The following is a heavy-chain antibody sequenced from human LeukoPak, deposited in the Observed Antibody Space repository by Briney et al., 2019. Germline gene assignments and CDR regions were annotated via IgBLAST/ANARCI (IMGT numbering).Heavy chain of an antibody. Sequence: GGSLRLSCAASGFTLSNAWMSWVRQAPGKGLEWVGRIKSKTDGGTTDYAAPVKGRFTISRDDSKNTLYLQMNSLKTEDTAVYYCTTLGDDYPNWFDPWGQGTLVTVSS. J-gene: IGHJ5*02. D-gene: IGHD5-24*01. CDR3: TTLGDDYPNWFDP. V-gene: IGHV3-15*01. CDR1: GFTLSNAW. CDR2: IKSKTDGGTT.